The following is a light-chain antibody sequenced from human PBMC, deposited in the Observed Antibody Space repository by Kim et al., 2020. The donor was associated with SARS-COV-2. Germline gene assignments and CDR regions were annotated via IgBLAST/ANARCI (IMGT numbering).Light chain of an antibody. Sequence: PGQRATLSCRASQSIGNNLAWYQQKPGQAPRLLISGASTRATGVPARFSGSGSGTEFTLTISSLMSEDFAVYYCQQYDTWPPRFTFGPGTKVDIK. CDR2: GAS. CDR1: QSIGNN. V-gene: IGKV3-15*01. J-gene: IGKJ3*01. CDR3: QQYDTWPPRFT.